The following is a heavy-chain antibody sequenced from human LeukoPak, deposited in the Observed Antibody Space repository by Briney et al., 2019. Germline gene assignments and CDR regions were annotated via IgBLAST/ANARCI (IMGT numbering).Heavy chain of an antibody. D-gene: IGHD3-3*01. CDR1: GDFVSYYH. V-gene: IGHV4-4*07. J-gene: IGHJ3*02. CDR3: ARAGGCSDFASGYCSFDI. CDR2: IYTSGSA. Sequence: SETLSLTCTVSGDFVSYYHWNWIRQSADKGFEWIGRIYTSGSANNNFSFKSRVSMSVDRSRSQFSLKLSSVTVADTATYYCARAGGCSDFASGYCSFDIWGQGITVSVSS.